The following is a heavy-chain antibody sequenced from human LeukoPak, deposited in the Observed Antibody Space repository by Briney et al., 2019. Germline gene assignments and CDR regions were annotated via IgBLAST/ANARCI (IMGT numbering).Heavy chain of an antibody. J-gene: IGHJ4*02. V-gene: IGHV4-34*01. Sequence: SETLSLTCAVYGGSSSGYYWSWIRQPPGKGLEWIGEINHSGSTNYNPSLKSRVTISVDTSKNQFSLKLSSVTAADTAVYYCARGLDSSGWYFGYWGQGTLVTVSS. D-gene: IGHD6-19*01. CDR3: ARGLDSSGWYFGY. CDR1: GGSSSGYY. CDR2: INHSGST.